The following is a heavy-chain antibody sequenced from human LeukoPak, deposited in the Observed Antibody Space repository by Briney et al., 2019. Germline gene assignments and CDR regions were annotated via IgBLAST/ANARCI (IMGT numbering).Heavy chain of an antibody. Sequence: GGSLRLSCAASGFTFSSYEMNWVRQAPGKGLEWVSYISSSGSTIYYADSVKGRFTISRDNAKNSLYLQMNSLRAEDTAVYYCARDTAMERPDAFDIWGQGTMVTVSS. CDR2: ISSSGSTI. D-gene: IGHD5-18*01. CDR3: ARDTAMERPDAFDI. J-gene: IGHJ3*02. CDR1: GFTFSSYE. V-gene: IGHV3-48*03.